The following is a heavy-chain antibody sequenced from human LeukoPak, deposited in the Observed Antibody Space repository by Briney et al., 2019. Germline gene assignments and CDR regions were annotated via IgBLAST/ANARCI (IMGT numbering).Heavy chain of an antibody. D-gene: IGHD3-10*01. J-gene: IGHJ4*02. CDR3: VLAGSGSYYFDY. CDR2: IYPGDSDT. V-gene: IGHV5-51*01. Sequence: GESLQISCKGFGYRFTNYWIGWVRQMPGKGLEWMGIIYPGDSDTRYSPSFQGQVTISADKSINTAYLQWSSLKASDTAMYYCVLAGSGSYYFDYWGQGILVTVSS. CDR1: GYRFTNYW.